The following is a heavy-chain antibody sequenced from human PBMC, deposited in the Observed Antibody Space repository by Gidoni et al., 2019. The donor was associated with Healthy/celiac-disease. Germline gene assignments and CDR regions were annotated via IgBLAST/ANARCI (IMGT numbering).Heavy chain of an antibody. J-gene: IGHJ4*02. CDR3: ARTGDLGSYFDY. Sequence: QLQLQESGPGLVKPSETLSLTCTVPGGSISSSSYYWGWIRQPPGKGLEWIGSIYYSGSTYYNPSLKSRVTISVDTSKNQFSLKLSSVTAADTAVYYCARTGDLGSYFDYWGQGTLVTVSS. CDR2: IYYSGST. V-gene: IGHV4-39*01. CDR1: GGSISSSSYY. D-gene: IGHD7-27*01.